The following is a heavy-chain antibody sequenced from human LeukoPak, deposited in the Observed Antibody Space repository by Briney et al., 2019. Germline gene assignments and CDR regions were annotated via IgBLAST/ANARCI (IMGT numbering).Heavy chain of an antibody. CDR2: ISWNSGSI. J-gene: IGHJ4*02. CDR1: GFTFDDYA. V-gene: IGHV3-9*01. D-gene: IGHD3-22*01. Sequence: GGSLRLSCAASGFTFDDYAMHWVRQAPGKGLEWVSGISWNSGSIGYADSVKGRFTISRDNAKNSLYLQMNSLRAEDTALYYCARLSSGYYFDYWGQGTLVTVSS. CDR3: ARLSSGYYFDY.